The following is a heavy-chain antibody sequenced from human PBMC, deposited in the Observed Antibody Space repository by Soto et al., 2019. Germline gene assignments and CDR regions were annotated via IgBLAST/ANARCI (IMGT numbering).Heavy chain of an antibody. CDR3: PRANQDNWFDP. Sequence: SVKVSCKASGFTFTSSAVQWVRQARGQRLEWIGWIVVGSGTANYAQKFQGRVTITADESTSTAYMELSSLRSEDTAVYYWPRANQDNWFDPWGEGTVGTVSS. D-gene: IGHD2-2*01. J-gene: IGHJ5*02. CDR1: GFTFTSSA. CDR2: IVVGSGTA. V-gene: IGHV1-58*01.